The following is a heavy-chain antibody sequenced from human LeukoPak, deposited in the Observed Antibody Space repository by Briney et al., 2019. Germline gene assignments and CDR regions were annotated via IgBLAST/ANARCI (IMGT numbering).Heavy chain of an antibody. V-gene: IGHV3-30*04. CDR3: SRAGIAAGWFDY. CDR1: GFTFSSYA. Sequence: GGSLRLSCAASGFTFSSYAMHWVRQAPGKGLEWVAVISYDGSNKYYADSVKGRFTISRDNSKNTLYLQMNSLRAEDTAVYYCSRAGIAAGWFDYWGQGTLVTVSS. J-gene: IGHJ4*02. CDR2: ISYDGSNK. D-gene: IGHD6-13*01.